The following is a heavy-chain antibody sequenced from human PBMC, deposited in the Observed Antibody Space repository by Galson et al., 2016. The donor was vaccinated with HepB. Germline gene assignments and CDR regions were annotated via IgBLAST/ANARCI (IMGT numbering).Heavy chain of an antibody. D-gene: IGHD1-1*01. CDR1: GYTYTNYG. Sequence: SVKVSCKASGYTYTNYGISRVRQAPGQGLEWMGGIIPSFGTPTYAQKFQGRLTTSASEFTSTGYMELNSLRSEDTAVYYCARGLGKFWYFDLWGRGTLVTVSS. CDR3: ARGLGKFWYFDL. V-gene: IGHV1-69*13. CDR2: IIPSFGTP. J-gene: IGHJ2*01.